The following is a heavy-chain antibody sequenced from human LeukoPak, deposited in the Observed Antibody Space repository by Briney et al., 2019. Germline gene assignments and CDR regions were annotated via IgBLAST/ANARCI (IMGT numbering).Heavy chain of an antibody. Sequence: QTGGSLRLSCAASGFTFSSYWLHWVRQAPGKGLVWVSRINSDGSSTSYADSVKGRFTISRDNAKNTLYLQMNSLRAEDTAVYYCARESSSGWFDPWGQGTLVTVSS. CDR3: ARESSSGWFDP. CDR2: INSDGSST. J-gene: IGHJ5*02. CDR1: GFTFSSYW. V-gene: IGHV3-74*01. D-gene: IGHD6-6*01.